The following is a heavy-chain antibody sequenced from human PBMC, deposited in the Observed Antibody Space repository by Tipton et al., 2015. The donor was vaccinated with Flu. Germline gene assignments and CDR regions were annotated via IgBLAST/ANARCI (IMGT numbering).Heavy chain of an antibody. CDR2: IYPAYSET. CDR1: GYRFTSYW. J-gene: IGHJ4*02. CDR3: VRQPHFSGSGYPPEFDF. Sequence: QLVQSGAEVKKPGESLKISCKGSGYRFTSYWVGWVRQKPGRGLEWLGIIYPAYSETRYSPSFQGQVTISADKSISSAYLQWSSLKASDTAMYYCVRQPHFSGSGYPPEFDFWGQGTLVIVSS. D-gene: IGHD3-22*01. V-gene: IGHV5-51*01.